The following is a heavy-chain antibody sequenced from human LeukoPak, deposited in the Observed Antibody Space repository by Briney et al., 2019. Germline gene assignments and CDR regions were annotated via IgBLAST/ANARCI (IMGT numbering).Heavy chain of an antibody. J-gene: IGHJ4*02. D-gene: IGHD4-11*01. CDR2: IYYSGTT. CDR3: ARENTVTFDY. V-gene: IGHV4-31*03. Sequence: SETLSLTCTVPGGSISSGGYYRSWIRQHPGKGLELIGYIYYSGTTYYNPSLKSRVTISVDTSKNQFSLRLSSVTAADTAVYYCARENTVTFDYWGQGTLVTVSS. CDR1: GGSISSGGYY.